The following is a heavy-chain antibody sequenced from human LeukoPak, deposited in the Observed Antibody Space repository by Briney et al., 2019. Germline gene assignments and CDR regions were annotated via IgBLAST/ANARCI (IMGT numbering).Heavy chain of an antibody. D-gene: IGHD2/OR15-2a*01. CDR2: ISYSGNT. Sequence: SETLSLTCTVSGCAISSGDYYWSWIRQPPGGGWEWIGYISYSGNTYYNPSLKSRVTITLDTSKAQCSLKLSSVTAADTGVYICESTNCNSNNCVGANWFDTWGQRTLVTVSS. CDR3: ESTNCNSNNCVGANWFDT. J-gene: IGHJ5*02. V-gene: IGHV4-30-4*08. CDR1: GCAISSGDYY.